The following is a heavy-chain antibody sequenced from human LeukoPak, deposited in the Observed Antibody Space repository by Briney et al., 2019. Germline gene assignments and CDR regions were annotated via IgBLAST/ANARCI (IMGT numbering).Heavy chain of an antibody. Sequence: PGGSLRLSCAASGFTVSSNHMSWVRQAPGKGLEWVSVIYSGGSTYCADSVKGRFTISRDNSKNTLYLQMNSLRAEDTALYYCARDNSRHYFDYWGQGTLVTVSS. CDR3: ARDNSRHYFDY. D-gene: IGHD6-25*01. CDR2: IYSGGST. J-gene: IGHJ4*02. V-gene: IGHV3-53*01. CDR1: GFTVSSNH.